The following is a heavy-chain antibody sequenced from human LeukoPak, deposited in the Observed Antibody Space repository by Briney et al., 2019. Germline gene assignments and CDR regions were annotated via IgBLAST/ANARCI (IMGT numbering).Heavy chain of an antibody. V-gene: IGHV3-33*01. CDR3: GRKCSSSWYIDY. Sequence: PGGSLRLSCAASGFTFSSHGMHWVRQAPGKGLEWVAVIWYDVSNYYYADSVKGRFTISRDNSKNTVYLQMNSLRAEDTAVYYCGRKCSSSWYIDYWGQGTLVTVSS. J-gene: IGHJ4*02. D-gene: IGHD6-13*01. CDR1: GFTFSSHG. CDR2: IWYDVSNY.